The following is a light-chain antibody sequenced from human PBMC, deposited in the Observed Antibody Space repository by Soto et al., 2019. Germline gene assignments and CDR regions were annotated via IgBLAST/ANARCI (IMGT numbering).Light chain of an antibody. CDR1: QSVSSN. Sequence: EIVMTQSPATLSVPPGERAILSCLASQSVSSNLAWYQHKPGQAPRLLIYGASSRATGIPDRFSGSGSGTDFTLTISRLEPEDFAVYYCQQYSTSPPTFGGGTKVDIK. CDR3: QQYSTSPPT. V-gene: IGKV3-20*01. J-gene: IGKJ4*01. CDR2: GAS.